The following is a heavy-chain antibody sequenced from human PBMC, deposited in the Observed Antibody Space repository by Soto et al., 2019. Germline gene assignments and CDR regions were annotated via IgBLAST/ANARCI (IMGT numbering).Heavy chain of an antibody. Sequence: QVQLVQSGAEVKKPGASVKVSCKTSGFTFTKYGISWVRQAPGQGLEWMGWISVYNNNTKYAQKFQGRVAMTTDTSTSTASMELRTLRSDDTAVYYCASSSMHSWTDWFDPWGQGTLVTVSS. J-gene: IGHJ5*02. CDR1: GFTFTKYG. CDR2: ISVYNNNT. V-gene: IGHV1-18*01. D-gene: IGHD2-2*01. CDR3: ASSSMHSWTDWFDP.